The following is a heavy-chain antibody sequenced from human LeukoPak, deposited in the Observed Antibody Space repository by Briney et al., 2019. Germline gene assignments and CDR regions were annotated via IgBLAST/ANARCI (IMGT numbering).Heavy chain of an antibody. CDR3: ARDSGGFGETTTNWFDP. J-gene: IGHJ5*02. Sequence: GESLKISCNGSGYSFTSYWIGWVRQMPGKGLEWTGIIYPGDSDTRYSPSFQGQVTISADKSISTAYLQWSSLKASDTAMYYCARDSGGFGETTTNWFDPWGQGTLVTVSS. D-gene: IGHD3-10*01. V-gene: IGHV5-51*01. CDR2: IYPGDSDT. CDR1: GYSFTSYW.